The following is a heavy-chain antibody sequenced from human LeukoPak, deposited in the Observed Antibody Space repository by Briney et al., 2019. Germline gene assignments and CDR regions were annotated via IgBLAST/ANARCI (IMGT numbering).Heavy chain of an antibody. D-gene: IGHD2-2*01. J-gene: IGHJ6*03. V-gene: IGHV3-7*01. CDR2: IKQDGSEK. CDR1: GFTFITYW. CDR3: ARARYCSGTSCYPYYYYMDV. Sequence: GGSLRLSCAASGFTFITYWMSWVRQAPGKGLEWVANIKQDGSEKYYVDSVKGRFTISRDNAKNSLYLQMNSLRAEDTAVYYCARARYCSGTSCYPYYYYMDVWGRGTTVTVSS.